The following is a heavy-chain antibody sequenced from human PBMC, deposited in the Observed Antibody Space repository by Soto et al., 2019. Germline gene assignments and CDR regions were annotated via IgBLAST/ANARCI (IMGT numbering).Heavy chain of an antibody. CDR3: ARGYRTSWYWFDL. D-gene: IGHD6-13*01. CDR2: IYNSGST. CDR1: GGSVSGGTHY. J-gene: IGHJ2*01. Sequence: QAQLQESGPGPVKPSETLSLTCTVSGGSVSGGTHYWSWIRQPPGKGLEWIGYIYNSGSTNYNPSLKSRVTISVDTSKNQFSLKLSSVTAADTAVYYCARGYRTSWYWFDLWGRGTLVNVSS. V-gene: IGHV4-61*01.